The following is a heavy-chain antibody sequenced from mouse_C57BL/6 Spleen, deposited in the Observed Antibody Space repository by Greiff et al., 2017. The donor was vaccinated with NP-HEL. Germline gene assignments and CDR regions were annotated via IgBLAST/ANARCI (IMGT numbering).Heavy chain of an antibody. CDR1: GYTFTSYD. Sequence: QVQLQQSGPELVKPGASVKLSCKASGYTFTSYDINWVKQRPGQGLEWIGWIYPRDGSTKYNEKFKGKATLTVDTSSSTAYMELHSLTSEDSAVYFCARRGHYGSSPHWYFDVWGTGTTVTVSS. D-gene: IGHD1-1*01. CDR2: IYPRDGST. V-gene: IGHV1-85*01. CDR3: ARRGHYGSSPHWYFDV. J-gene: IGHJ1*03.